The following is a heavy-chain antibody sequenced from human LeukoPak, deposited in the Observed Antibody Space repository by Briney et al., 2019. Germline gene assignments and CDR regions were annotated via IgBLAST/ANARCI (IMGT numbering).Heavy chain of an antibody. V-gene: IGHV3-30*03. J-gene: IGHJ4*02. CDR1: GFTFSSYG. Sequence: PGGSLRLSCAASGFTFSSYGMHWVRQAPGKGLEWVAVISYDGSNKYYADSVKGRFTISRDNSKNTLYLQMNSLRAEDTAVYYCARTYGSGSLDYWGQGTLVTVSS. D-gene: IGHD2-15*01. CDR2: ISYDGSNK. CDR3: ARTYGSGSLDY.